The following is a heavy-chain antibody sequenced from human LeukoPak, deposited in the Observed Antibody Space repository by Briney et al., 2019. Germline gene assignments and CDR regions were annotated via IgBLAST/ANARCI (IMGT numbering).Heavy chain of an antibody. CDR2: ISAYNGNT. V-gene: IGHV1-18*01. CDR1: GYTFTSYG. Sequence: ASVKVSCKASGYTFTSYGISWVRQAPGQGLEWMGWISAYNGNTNYAQKLQGRVTMTTDTSTSTAYMELRSLRSDDTAVYYCASEVLGYCSSTSCSGDGYWGQGTLVTVSS. CDR3: ASEVLGYCSSTSCSGDGY. D-gene: IGHD2-2*01. J-gene: IGHJ4*02.